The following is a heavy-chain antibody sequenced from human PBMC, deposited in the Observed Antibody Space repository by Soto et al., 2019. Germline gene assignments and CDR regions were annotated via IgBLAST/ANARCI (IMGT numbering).Heavy chain of an antibody. CDR3: ATVPAAALKEDY. Sequence: QEQLVQSGAEVKKPGASVVVSCKASGYTFTDYYFHWARQAPGQGLEWMGWINPNGGDTNYAQKFQGRVTMTRDTSISTAYVELSSLRSDDTAVYYCATVPAAALKEDYWGQGTLVTVSS. J-gene: IGHJ4*02. CDR2: INPNGGDT. V-gene: IGHV1-2*02. CDR1: GYTFTDYY. D-gene: IGHD6-13*01.